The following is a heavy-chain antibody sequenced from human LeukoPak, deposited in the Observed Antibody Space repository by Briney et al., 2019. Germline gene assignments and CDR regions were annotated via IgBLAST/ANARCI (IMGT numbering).Heavy chain of an antibody. D-gene: IGHD5-18*01. V-gene: IGHV1-46*01. CDR3: ARDGYSYGYADY. J-gene: IGHJ4*02. CDR2: INPSGGST. CDR1: GYTFTSYY. Sequence: ASVKVSCKASGYTFTSYYMHWVRQAPGQGLEWMGIINPSGGSTSYAQKFQGRVTMTRDTSTSTVYMELSSLRSEDTAVCYCARDGYSYGYADYWGQGTLVTVSS.